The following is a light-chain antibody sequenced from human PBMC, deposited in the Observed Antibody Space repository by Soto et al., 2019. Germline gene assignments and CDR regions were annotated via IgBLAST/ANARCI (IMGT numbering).Light chain of an antibody. J-gene: IGKJ4*01. CDR1: QSVFNH. Sequence: DVQMTQSPSSLSASVGDSVTITCRASQSVFNHLGWFQQRPGKGPKLLIYDASSLHAGVPSRFSGSGYGTDFNLTISTVQPEDSAIYYCHQSSSTPLTFGGGTRVELK. V-gene: IGKV1-39*01. CDR3: HQSSSTPLT. CDR2: DAS.